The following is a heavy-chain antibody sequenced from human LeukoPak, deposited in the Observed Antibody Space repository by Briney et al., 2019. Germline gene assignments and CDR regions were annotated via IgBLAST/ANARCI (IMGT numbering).Heavy chain of an antibody. J-gene: IGHJ4*02. CDR1: GFTFSSYW. CDR3: ARVSARGYDY. Sequence: GGSLRLSCAASGFTFSSYWMSWVRQAPGKGLEWISYINSINAVYYTDSVQGRFNISRDNAKNSLYLQMNSLRVEDTAMYYCARVSARGYDYWGRGTLVTVSS. D-gene: IGHD5-18*01. V-gene: IGHV3-48*01. CDR2: INSINAV.